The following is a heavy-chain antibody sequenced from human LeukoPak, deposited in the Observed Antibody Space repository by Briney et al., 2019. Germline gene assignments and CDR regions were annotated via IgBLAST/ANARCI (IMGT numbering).Heavy chain of an antibody. Sequence: GESLQISCKGSRYTFSTSWIGWVRPMPGKGLEWMGIIYPSDSDTRYSPSFEGQVTISTDKSISTAYLQWSSLKASDTAIYYCARLYGSYFNYWGQGTLVTVSS. J-gene: IGHJ4*02. CDR2: IYPSDSDT. V-gene: IGHV5-51*01. CDR3: ARLYGSYFNY. CDR1: RYTFSTSW. D-gene: IGHD3-10*01.